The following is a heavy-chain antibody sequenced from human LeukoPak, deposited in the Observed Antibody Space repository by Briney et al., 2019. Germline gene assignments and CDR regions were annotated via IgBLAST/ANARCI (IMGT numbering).Heavy chain of an antibody. J-gene: IGHJ4*02. V-gene: IGHV1-8*03. CDR3: ARGHDFWSGYYNY. CDR2: MNPNSGNT. Sequence: ASVKVSCKASGYTFTSYDINWVRQATGQGLEWMGWMNPNSGNTGYAQKFRGRVTITRNTSISTAYMELSSLRSEDTAVYYCARGHDFWSGYYNYWGQGTLVTVSS. D-gene: IGHD3-3*01. CDR1: GYTFTSYD.